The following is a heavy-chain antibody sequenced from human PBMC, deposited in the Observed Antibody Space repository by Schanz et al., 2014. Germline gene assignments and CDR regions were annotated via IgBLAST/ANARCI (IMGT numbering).Heavy chain of an antibody. V-gene: IGHV3-21*01. J-gene: IGHJ4*01. CDR2: ISGSGVTI. CDR3: ATQYCSGTTCYTDSWDH. Sequence: EVQLVESGGGLVKPGGSLRLSCAASGFTFSTTWMNWVRQAPGKGLEWVSVISGSGVTIYYADSVKGRFTISRDNAKDSLYLQMTSLRAEDTAVYYCATQYCSGTTCYTDSWDHWGQGTLVTVSS. CDR1: GFTFSTTW. D-gene: IGHD2-2*02.